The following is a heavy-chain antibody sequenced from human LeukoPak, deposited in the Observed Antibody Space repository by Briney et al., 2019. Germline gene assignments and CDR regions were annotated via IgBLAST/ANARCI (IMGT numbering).Heavy chain of an antibody. CDR3: TKGLWAGVSAARD. CDR2: IYTGGDT. Sequence: QPGGSLRLSCAASGFTFSSYAMSWVRQAPGKGLEWVSTIYTGGDTYYADPVKGRFTISRDNSQNTLYLQMNSLRVEDTAVYYCTKGLWAGVSAARDWGQGTLVTVSS. D-gene: IGHD2-8*01. J-gene: IGHJ4*02. V-gene: IGHV3-66*01. CDR1: GFTFSSYA.